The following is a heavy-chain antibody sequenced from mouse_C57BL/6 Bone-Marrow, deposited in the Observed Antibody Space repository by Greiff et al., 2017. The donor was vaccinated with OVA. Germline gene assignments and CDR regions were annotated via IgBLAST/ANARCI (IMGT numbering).Heavy chain of an antibody. Sequence: VQLQQSGAELARPGASVKLSCKASGYTFTSYGISWVKQRTGQGLEWIGEIYPRSGNTYYTEKFKGKATLTADKSSSTAYMELRSLTSEDSAVYFCASLWALYDGYSFDYWGQGTTLTVSS. CDR1: GYTFTSYG. D-gene: IGHD2-3*01. CDR3: ASLWALYDGYSFDY. V-gene: IGHV1-81*01. CDR2: IYPRSGNT. J-gene: IGHJ2*01.